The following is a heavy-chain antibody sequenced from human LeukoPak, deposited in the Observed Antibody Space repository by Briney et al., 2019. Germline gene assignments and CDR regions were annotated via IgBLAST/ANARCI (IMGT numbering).Heavy chain of an antibody. D-gene: IGHD6-19*01. CDR2: INPSGGST. Sequence: ASVKVSCKASGYTFTSYYMHWVRQAPGQGLEWMGIINPSGGSTSYAQKFQGRVTMTRDMSTSTVYMELSSLRSEDTAVYYCVTYQWLGDMGYWGQGTLVTVSS. CDR1: GYTFTSYY. V-gene: IGHV1-46*01. CDR3: VTYQWLGDMGY. J-gene: IGHJ4*02.